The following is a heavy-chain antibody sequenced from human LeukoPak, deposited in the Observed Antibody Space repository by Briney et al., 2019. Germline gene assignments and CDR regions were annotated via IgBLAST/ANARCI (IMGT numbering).Heavy chain of an antibody. CDR3: ARGGGSGRSTRPFDD. CDR2: IYYSGST. Sequence: SETLSLTCTVSGGSISSYYWSWIRQPPGKGLEWIGYIYYSGSTNYNPSLKSRVTISVDTSENQFSLNLSSVTSADTAVYYCARGGGSGRSTRPFDDWGQGTLVTVSS. V-gene: IGHV4-59*01. CDR1: GGSISSYY. D-gene: IGHD6-19*01. J-gene: IGHJ4*02.